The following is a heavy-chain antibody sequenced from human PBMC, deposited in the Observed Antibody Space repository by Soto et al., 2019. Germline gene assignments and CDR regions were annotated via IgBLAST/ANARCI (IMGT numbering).Heavy chain of an antibody. CDR2: IKQDGSEK. Sequence: ESGGGLVQPGGSLRLSCAASGFTFSSYWMSWVRQAPGKGLEWVANIKQDGSEKYYVDSVKGRFTISRDNAKNSLYLQMNSLRAEDTAVYYCARVLYGDYVGLFDPWGQGTLVTVSS. J-gene: IGHJ5*02. D-gene: IGHD4-17*01. V-gene: IGHV3-7*04. CDR1: GFTFSSYW. CDR3: ARVLYGDYVGLFDP.